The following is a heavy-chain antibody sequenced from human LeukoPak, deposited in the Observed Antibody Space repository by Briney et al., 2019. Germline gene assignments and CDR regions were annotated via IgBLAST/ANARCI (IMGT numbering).Heavy chain of an antibody. Sequence: NPGGSLRLSCVASGFTFSIYSMNWVRQAPGKGLEWVSSIDCSSYNIYYADSVKGRFTISRDNAQSSVFLQMNSLRAEDTAVYYCARDLAYYYDRNYDWGQGTLVTVSS. CDR3: ARDLAYYYDRNYD. CDR1: GFTFSIYS. CDR2: IDCSSYNI. J-gene: IGHJ4*02. D-gene: IGHD3-22*01. V-gene: IGHV3-21*01.